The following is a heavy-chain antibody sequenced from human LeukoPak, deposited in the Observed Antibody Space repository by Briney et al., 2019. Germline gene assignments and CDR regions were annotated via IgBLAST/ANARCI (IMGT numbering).Heavy chain of an antibody. Sequence: SETLLLTCTVSSGSISGYYGSSCPQTPGKGVERIAYIYYSETTNYNPSLNSRVTISLDTSKRQFSLKLSSVTAADTAVYYCARHVLTAGAIEWGQGTLVTVSS. J-gene: IGHJ4*02. V-gene: IGHV4-59*08. CDR2: IYYSETT. CDR1: SGSISGYY. D-gene: IGHD1-26*01. CDR3: ARHVLTAGAIE.